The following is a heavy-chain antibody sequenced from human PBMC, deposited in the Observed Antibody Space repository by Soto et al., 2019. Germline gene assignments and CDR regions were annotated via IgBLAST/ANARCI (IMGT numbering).Heavy chain of an antibody. CDR3: ARGRPAIGPIPAAGASNFDY. D-gene: IGHD3-10*01. Sequence: KTSETLSLTCAVYGGSFSGYYWSWIRQPPGKGLEWIGEINHSGSTNYNPSLKSRVTISVDTSKNQFSLKLSSVTAADTAVYYCARGRPAIGPIPAAGASNFDYWGQGTLVTVSS. CDR1: GGSFSGYY. CDR2: INHSGST. J-gene: IGHJ4*02. V-gene: IGHV4-34*01.